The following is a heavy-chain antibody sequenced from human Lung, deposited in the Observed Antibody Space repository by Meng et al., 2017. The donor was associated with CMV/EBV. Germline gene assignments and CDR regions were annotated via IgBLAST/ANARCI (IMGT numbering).Heavy chain of an antibody. V-gene: IGHV3-7*01. Sequence: GGSXRLSCAASGFTFSSYWMSWVRQAPVKGLEWVASRKQDGSEKYYVDSVKGRFTIYRDNAKNSLYLQMNSLRAEDTAVYYCARDLRSPVYLGQGTLVTVSS. J-gene: IGHJ4*02. D-gene: IGHD3-10*01. CDR3: ARDLRSPVY. CDR1: GFTFSSYW. CDR2: RKQDGSEK.